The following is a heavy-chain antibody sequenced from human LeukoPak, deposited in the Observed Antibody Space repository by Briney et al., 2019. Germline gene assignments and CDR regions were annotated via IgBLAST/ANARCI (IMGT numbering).Heavy chain of an antibody. J-gene: IGHJ4*02. CDR2: ISSSSSYI. V-gene: IGHV3-21*01. D-gene: IGHD2/OR15-2a*01. CDR1: GFTFSSYS. Sequence: GGSLRLSCAASGFTFSSYSMNWVRQAPGKGLEWVSSISSSSSYIYYADSVKGRFTISRDNAKNSLYLQMNSLRAEDTAVYYCARENIRGRYYFDYWGQGTLVTVSS. CDR3: ARENIRGRYYFDY.